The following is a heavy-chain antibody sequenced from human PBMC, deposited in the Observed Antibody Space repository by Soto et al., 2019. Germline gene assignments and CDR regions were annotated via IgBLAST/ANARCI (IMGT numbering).Heavy chain of an antibody. V-gene: IGHV4-59*08. Sequence: SEILSLSCTVSCGSIRDYYWGCIRQSPRKGLEWSVYIYYTGTTKYDPSLQSRVTISVDSSKNQISLKLHCVTAADTAVYYCVYWGQGTLVTVSS. CDR2: IYYTGTT. J-gene: IGHJ4*02. CDR1: CGSIRDYY. CDR3: VY.